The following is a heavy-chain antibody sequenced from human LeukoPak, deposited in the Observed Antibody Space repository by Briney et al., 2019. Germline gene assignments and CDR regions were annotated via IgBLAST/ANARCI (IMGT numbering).Heavy chain of an antibody. CDR2: IIPIFGIA. CDR3: ATTPPGTCSSTSCPVDY. Sequence: GASVKVSFKASGGTFSSYAISWVRQAPGQGLEWMGRIIPIFGIANYAQKFQGRVTITADKSTSTAYMELSSLRSEDTAVYYCATTPPGTCSSTSCPVDYWGQGTLVTVSS. V-gene: IGHV1-69*10. D-gene: IGHD2-2*01. CDR1: GGTFSSYA. J-gene: IGHJ4*02.